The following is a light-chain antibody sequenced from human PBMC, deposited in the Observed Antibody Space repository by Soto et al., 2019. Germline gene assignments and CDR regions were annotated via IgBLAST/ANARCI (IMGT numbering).Light chain of an antibody. Sequence: SYELTQPPSVSVSPGQTASITCSGDKLGDKYACWYQQKPGQSPVLVIYQDNKRPSGIPERFSGSNSGNTATLTISGTQPMDEADYYCQAWDSNTVVFGGGTKLTVL. CDR3: QAWDSNTVV. CDR2: QDN. J-gene: IGLJ2*01. V-gene: IGLV3-1*01. CDR1: KLGDKY.